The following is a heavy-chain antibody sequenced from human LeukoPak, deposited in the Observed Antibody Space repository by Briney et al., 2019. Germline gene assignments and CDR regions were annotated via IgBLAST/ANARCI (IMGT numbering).Heavy chain of an antibody. CDR2: IKSDGSST. Sequence: GGSLRLSCAAFGFTFSNYWMHWVRHAPGKGLVWVSRIKSDGSSTNYADSVKGRFTISRDNAKNTLYLQMNSLRAEDTAVYYCARVGAVTGAFDYWGQGTLVTVSS. CDR1: GFTFSNYW. D-gene: IGHD2-8*02. J-gene: IGHJ4*02. CDR3: ARVGAVTGAFDY. V-gene: IGHV3-74*01.